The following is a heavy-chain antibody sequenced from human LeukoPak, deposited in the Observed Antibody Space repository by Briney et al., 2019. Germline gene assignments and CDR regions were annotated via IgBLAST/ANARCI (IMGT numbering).Heavy chain of an antibody. D-gene: IGHD4-17*01. CDR2: ISSSSSTI. CDR1: GFTFSSYS. J-gene: IGHJ4*02. Sequence: GGSLRLSCAASGFTFSSYSMNWVRQAPGKGLEWVSYISSSSSTIYYADSVKGRFTISRDNAKNSLYLQMNSLRVEDTAIYYCARAGDYYFHYWGQGTLVTVSS. CDR3: ARAGDYYFHY. V-gene: IGHV3-48*04.